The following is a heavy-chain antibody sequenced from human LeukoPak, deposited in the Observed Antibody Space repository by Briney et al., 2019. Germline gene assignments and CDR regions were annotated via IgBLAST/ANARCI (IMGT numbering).Heavy chain of an antibody. V-gene: IGHV1-69*05. CDR3: ARVPYDSSGYYPFDP. J-gene: IGHJ5*02. D-gene: IGHD3-22*01. CDR1: GGTFSSYA. Sequence: ASVKVSCKASGGTFSSYAISWVRQAPGQGLEWMGGIIPIFGTANYAQKFQGRVTITTDESTSTAYMELSSLRSEDTAMYYCARVPYDSSGYYPFDPWGQGTLVTVSS. CDR2: IIPIFGTA.